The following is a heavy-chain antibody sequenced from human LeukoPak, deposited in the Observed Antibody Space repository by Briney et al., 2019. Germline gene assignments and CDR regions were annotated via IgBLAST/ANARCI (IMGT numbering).Heavy chain of an antibody. Sequence: QTGGSLRLSCAASGFTFSSYAMSWVRQAPGKGLEWVANIKQDGSEKYYVDSVKGRFTISRDNAKNSLYLQMNSLRAEDTAVYYCARYSSSWWGYYYYYGMDVWGQGTTVTVSS. CDR2: IKQDGSEK. D-gene: IGHD6-13*01. CDR3: ARYSSSWWGYYYYYGMDV. J-gene: IGHJ6*02. CDR1: GFTFSSYA. V-gene: IGHV3-7*01.